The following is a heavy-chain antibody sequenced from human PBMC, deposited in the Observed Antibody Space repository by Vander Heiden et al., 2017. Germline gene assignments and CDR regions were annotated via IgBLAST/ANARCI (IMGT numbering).Heavy chain of an antibody. CDR1: GFTFSSYA. J-gene: IGHJ6*02. Sequence: EVQLLESGGGLVQPGGSLRLSYAASGFTFSSYAMSWVRQAPGKGLEWVSASSGRGDSTYYADSVKGRFTISRDNSKNTLYLQMNSLRAEDTAVYYCAKAAILGGYYYYGMDVWGQGTTVTVSS. CDR3: AKAAILGGYYYYGMDV. CDR2: SSGRGDST. V-gene: IGHV3-23*01.